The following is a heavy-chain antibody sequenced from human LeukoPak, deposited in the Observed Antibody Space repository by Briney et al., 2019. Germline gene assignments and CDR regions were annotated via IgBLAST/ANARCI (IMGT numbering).Heavy chain of an antibody. CDR1: GGTFSSYA. J-gene: IGHJ5*02. CDR3: ARWGVKYYDSSGSHWFDP. V-gene: IGHV1-69*13. D-gene: IGHD3-22*01. CDR2: IIPIFGTA. Sequence: SVKVSCKASGGTFSSYAISWVRQAPGQGLEWMGGIIPIFGTASYAQKFQGRVTITADESTSTAYMELRSLRSDDTAVYYCARWGVKYYDSSGSHWFDPWGQGTLVTVSS.